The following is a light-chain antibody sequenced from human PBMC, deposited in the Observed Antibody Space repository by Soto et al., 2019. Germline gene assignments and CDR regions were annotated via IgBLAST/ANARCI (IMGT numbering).Light chain of an antibody. V-gene: IGLV1-47*01. CDR1: STNIGSNY. Sequence: QSVLTQPPSASGTPGQRVTISCSGSSTNIGSNYVYWYQQLPGTAPKLLIYRNNQRPSGVPDRFSGSKSGTSASLAISGLRSEVEADYYCAAWDDSLSGQVFGTGTKLTVL. CDR2: RNN. J-gene: IGLJ1*01. CDR3: AAWDDSLSGQV.